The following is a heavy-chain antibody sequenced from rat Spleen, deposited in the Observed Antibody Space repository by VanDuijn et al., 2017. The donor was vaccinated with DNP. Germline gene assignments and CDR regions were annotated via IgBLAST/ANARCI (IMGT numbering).Heavy chain of an antibody. D-gene: IGHD1-6*01. J-gene: IGHJ4*01. CDR3: VRGDGVYHHNVMDV. Sequence: EVRLVESGGGLVPPGRSLKLSCVASGFTFSNFWMTWLRQAPGKGLEWVASITNIGGTTYYPDSLKGRLTISRDNAQTTLYLQMNSLRSEDTATYYCVRGDGVYHHNVMDVWGQGASVTVSS. CDR2: ITNIGGTT. CDR1: GFTFSNFW. V-gene: IGHV5-31*01.